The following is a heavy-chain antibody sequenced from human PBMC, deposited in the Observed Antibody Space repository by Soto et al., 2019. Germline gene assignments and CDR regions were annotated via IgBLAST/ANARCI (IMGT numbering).Heavy chain of an antibody. CDR2: MNPNSGHT. V-gene: IGHV1-8*01. Sequence: DSVKVSCKASGYTFTSFDINWVRQATGQGLEWMGWMNPNSGHTGYAQKFQGRVTMTRDTSISTAYMELSSLRYEDTAVYYCTRGRNSGDGYNGGGYWGQGTLVNVSS. CDR3: TRGRNSGDGYNGGGY. CDR1: GYTFTSFD. D-gene: IGHD1-1*01. J-gene: IGHJ4*02.